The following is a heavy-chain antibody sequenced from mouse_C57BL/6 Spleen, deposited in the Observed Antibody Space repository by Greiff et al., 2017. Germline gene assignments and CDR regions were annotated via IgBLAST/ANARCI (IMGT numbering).Heavy chain of an antibody. D-gene: IGHD2-4*01. V-gene: IGHV3-6*01. Sequence: EVHLVESGPGLVKPSQSLSLTCSVTGYSIPSGYYWNWIRQFPGNKLEWMGYISYDGSHNYNPSLKNRISITRDTSKNQFFLKLNSVTTEDTATYYCARHYDYDGDYFDYWGQGTTLTVSS. CDR3: ARHYDYDGDYFDY. J-gene: IGHJ2*01. CDR1: GYSIPSGYY. CDR2: ISYDGSH.